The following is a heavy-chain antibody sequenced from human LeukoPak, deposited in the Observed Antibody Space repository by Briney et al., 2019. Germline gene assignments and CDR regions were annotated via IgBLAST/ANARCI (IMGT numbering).Heavy chain of an antibody. Sequence: SVKVSCKASGGTFSSYTISWVRQAPGQGLEWVGRIIPILGIANYAQKFQGRVTITADKSTSTAYMELSSLGSEDTAVYYCARSGPYGGYVYYYMDVWGKGTTVTVSS. CDR1: GGTFSSYT. CDR3: ARSGPYGGYVYYYMDV. V-gene: IGHV1-69*02. J-gene: IGHJ6*03. CDR2: IIPILGIA. D-gene: IGHD5-12*01.